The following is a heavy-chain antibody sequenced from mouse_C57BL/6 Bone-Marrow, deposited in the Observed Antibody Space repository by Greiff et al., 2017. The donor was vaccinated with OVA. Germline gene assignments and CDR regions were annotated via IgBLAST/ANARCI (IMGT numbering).Heavy chain of an antibody. D-gene: IGHD1-1*01. CDR3: ARFGYYYGSSYLWSMDD. J-gene: IGHJ4*01. V-gene: IGHV1-36*01. CDR1: GFTFTDYY. Sequence: DVHLVESGPVLVKPGPSVKISCKASGFTFTDYYMHWVKQSHGKSLEWIGLVYPYNGGTSYNQKFTGKATLTVDTSSSTAYMELNSLTSEDSAVYYCARFGYYYGSSYLWSMDDWGQGTTVTVSS. CDR2: VYPYNGGT.